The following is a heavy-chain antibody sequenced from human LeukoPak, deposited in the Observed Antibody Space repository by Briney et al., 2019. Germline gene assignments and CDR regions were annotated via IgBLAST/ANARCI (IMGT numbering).Heavy chain of an antibody. Sequence: GASVKVSCKASGYTFTGYYMHWVRQAPGQGLEWMGWINPNSGGTNYAQKFQGRVTMTRDTSISTAYMELSRLRSDDTAVYYCARVVYSSGWHSTYYFDYWGQGTLVTVSS. J-gene: IGHJ4*02. D-gene: IGHD6-19*01. CDR3: ARVVYSSGWHSTYYFDY. V-gene: IGHV1-2*02. CDR1: GYTFTGYY. CDR2: INPNSGGT.